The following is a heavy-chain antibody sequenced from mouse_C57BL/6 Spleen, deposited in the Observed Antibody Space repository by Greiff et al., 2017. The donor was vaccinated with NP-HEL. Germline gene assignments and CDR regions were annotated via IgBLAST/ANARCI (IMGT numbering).Heavy chain of an antibody. J-gene: IGHJ2*01. V-gene: IGHV14-4*01. Sequence: EVQLQQSGAELVRPGASVKLSCTASGFNIKDDYMHWVKQRPEQGLEWIGWIDPENGDTEYASKFQGKATITADTSSNTAYLQLSSLTSEDTAVYYCTTQSTMVFDYWGQGTTLTVSS. CDR2: IDPENGDT. CDR1: GFNIKDDY. D-gene: IGHD2-1*01. CDR3: TTQSTMVFDY.